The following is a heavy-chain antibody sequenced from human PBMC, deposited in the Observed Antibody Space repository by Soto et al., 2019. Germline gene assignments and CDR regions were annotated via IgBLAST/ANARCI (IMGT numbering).Heavy chain of an antibody. CDR2: IHYSGNT. J-gene: IGHJ4*02. CDR3: ARDEGSRMSY. V-gene: IGHV4-31*02. Sequence: WTWIRQHPMKGLEWIGYIHYSGNTYYNSSLKSRLTISVDTSKNQFSLKLSSVTVADTAVYYCARDEGSRMSYWGQGSLVTVSS. D-gene: IGHD2-15*01.